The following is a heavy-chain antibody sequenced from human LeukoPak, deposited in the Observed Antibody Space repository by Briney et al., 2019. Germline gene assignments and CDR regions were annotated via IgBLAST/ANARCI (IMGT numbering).Heavy chain of an antibody. CDR2: IYYRVTS. Sequence: SETLSLTCTVSGDSISTYYWSWIRQPPGKGLEWIGYIYYRVTSDYNPSLKSRVTMSVDMSTRQISLKLSSVTAADTAVYYCARMGAIGGASANPDYWGQGTLVTVSS. J-gene: IGHJ4*02. CDR1: GDSISTYY. CDR3: ARMGAIGGASANPDY. V-gene: IGHV4-59*01. D-gene: IGHD2-21*01.